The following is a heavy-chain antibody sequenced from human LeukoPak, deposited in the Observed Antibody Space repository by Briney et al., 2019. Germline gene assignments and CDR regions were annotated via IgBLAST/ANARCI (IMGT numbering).Heavy chain of an antibody. CDR1: GFTFSDYY. D-gene: IGHD2-2*01. CDR3: ARDRWVVPAAIRGWFDP. Sequence: GRSLRLSCAASGFTFSDYYMSWIRQAPGKGLEWVSYISSSGSTIYYADSVKGRFTISRDNAKNSLYLQMNSLRAEDTAVYYCARDRWVVPAAIRGWFDPWGQGTLVTVSS. J-gene: IGHJ5*02. V-gene: IGHV3-11*04. CDR2: ISSSGSTI.